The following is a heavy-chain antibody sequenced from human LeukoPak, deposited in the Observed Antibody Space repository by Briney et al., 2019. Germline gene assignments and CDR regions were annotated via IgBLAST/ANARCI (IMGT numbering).Heavy chain of an antibody. V-gene: IGHV3-74*01. CDR1: GFTFSSYW. CDR2: INSDGSST. CDR3: ARGGGYYYDSLRGAFDI. Sequence: GGSLRLSCAASGFTFSSYWMHWVRQAPGKGLVWVSRINSDGSSTSYADSVKGRFTISRDNAKNTLYLQMNSLRAEDTAVYYCARGGGYYYDSLRGAFDIWGQGTMVTVSS. D-gene: IGHD3-22*01. J-gene: IGHJ3*02.